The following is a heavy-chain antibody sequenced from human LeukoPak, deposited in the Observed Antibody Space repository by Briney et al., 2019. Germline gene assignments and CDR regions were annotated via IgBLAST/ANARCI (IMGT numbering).Heavy chain of an antibody. CDR1: GFTFSSYD. CDR2: IGTAGGT. Sequence: GGSLRLSCAASGFTFSSYDMHWVRQATGKGLEWVSAIGTAGGTYYPGSVKGRFTISRENAKNSLYLQMNSLRAGDTAVYYCARGLERRPFYYYYYGMDVWGQGTTVTVSS. J-gene: IGHJ6*02. D-gene: IGHD1-1*01. V-gene: IGHV3-13*01. CDR3: ARGLERRPFYYYYYGMDV.